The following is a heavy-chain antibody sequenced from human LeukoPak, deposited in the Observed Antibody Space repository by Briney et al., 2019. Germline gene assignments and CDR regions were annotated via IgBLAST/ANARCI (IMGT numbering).Heavy chain of an antibody. D-gene: IGHD3-22*01. Sequence: PGGSLRLSCVASGFTFSGSAIHWVRQASGKGLEWISTLSYSGATHYSDSVKGRFTISRDNSKNTVYRQMNSLGREDTAIYFCAKDFDSGGSFDGDHSWGQGTLVTVSS. CDR1: GFTFSGSA. J-gene: IGHJ4*02. V-gene: IGHV3-23*01. CDR3: AKDFDSGGSFDGDHS. CDR2: LSYSGAT.